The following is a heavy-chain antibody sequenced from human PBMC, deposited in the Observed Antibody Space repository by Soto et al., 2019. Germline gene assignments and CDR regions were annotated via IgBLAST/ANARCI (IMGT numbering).Heavy chain of an antibody. CDR1: GYTFTNYD. CDR2: MNPNSGNT. V-gene: IGHV1-8*01. D-gene: IGHD5-18*01. Sequence: QVQLVQSGAEVKKPGASVKVSCKASGYTFTNYDINWLRQATGQGLEWRGWMNPNSGNTGYAQKFQGRVTMTRDTSTSTAYMELGSLTSNDTAVYYCARDSPSRRVTPFDYWGQGTLVTVSS. J-gene: IGHJ4*02. CDR3: ARDSPSRRVTPFDY.